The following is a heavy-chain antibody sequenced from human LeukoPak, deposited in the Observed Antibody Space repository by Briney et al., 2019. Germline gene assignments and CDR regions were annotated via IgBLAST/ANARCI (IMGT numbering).Heavy chain of an antibody. CDR1: GGSFDGFY. Sequence: LSLTCAVYGGSFDGFYWSWVRQAPGKGLEWVAVISYDGSNKYYADSVKGRFTIPRDNSKNTLYLQMNSLRAEDTAVYYCASNSGYDYWYFDLWGRGTLVTVSS. J-gene: IGHJ2*01. V-gene: IGHV3-30*03. CDR3: ASNSGYDYWYFDL. CDR2: ISYDGSNK. D-gene: IGHD5-12*01.